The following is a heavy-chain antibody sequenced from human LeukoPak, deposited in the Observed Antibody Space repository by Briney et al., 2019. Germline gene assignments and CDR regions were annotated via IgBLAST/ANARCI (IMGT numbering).Heavy chain of an antibody. D-gene: IGHD3-9*01. CDR1: GFTFGDYA. J-gene: IGHJ6*03. CDR2: IRSKAYGGTT. CDR3: TRAGPTDDWGYYYYYYMDV. Sequence: PGGSLRLSCTASGFTFGDYAMSWFRQAPGKGLEWVGFIRSKAYGGTTEYAASVKGRFTISRDDSKSIAYLQMNSLKTEDTAVYYCTRAGPTDDWGYYYYYYMDVWGKGTTVTVSS. V-gene: IGHV3-49*03.